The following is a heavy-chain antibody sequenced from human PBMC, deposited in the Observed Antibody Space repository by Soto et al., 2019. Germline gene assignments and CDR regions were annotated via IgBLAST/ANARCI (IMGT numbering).Heavy chain of an antibody. V-gene: IGHV4-59*01. J-gene: IGHJ5*02. CDR3: ARGGGVLMVYSMGWFDH. D-gene: IGHD2-8*01. Sequence: ETRSLTCTVSCGSISRYYWSCIRQPPGKGLEWIGYIYYSGSTNYNPSLKSRVTISVDTSKNQFSLKLSSVTAEDTAVYYCARGGGVLMVYSMGWFDHWGQGTLVAVFS. CDR1: CGSISRYY. CDR2: IYYSGST.